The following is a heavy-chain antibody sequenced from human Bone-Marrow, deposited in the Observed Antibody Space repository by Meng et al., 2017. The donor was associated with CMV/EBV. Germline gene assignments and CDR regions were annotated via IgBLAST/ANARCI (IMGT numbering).Heavy chain of an antibody. Sequence: GESLKISCAASGFTFSSYSMNWVRQAPGRGLVWVSRIDDDGRNTNYADSVKGRFTISRDNAKNTLYLQMNSLRAEDTAVYYCARDSSVTMVRGGETQYYHAMDDWGQGATVTVSS. CDR3: ARDSSVTMVRGGETQYYHAMDD. J-gene: IGHJ6*02. CDR2: IDDDGRNT. V-gene: IGHV3-74*01. D-gene: IGHD3-10*01. CDR1: GFTFSSYS.